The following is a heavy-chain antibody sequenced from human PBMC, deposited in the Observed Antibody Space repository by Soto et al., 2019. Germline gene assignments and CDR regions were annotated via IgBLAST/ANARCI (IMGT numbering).Heavy chain of an antibody. D-gene: IGHD6-13*01. CDR3: ARRPAAGKYNWFDP. CDR1: GFTFSSYW. V-gene: IGHV3-7*01. CDR2: IKQDGSEK. J-gene: IGHJ5*02. Sequence: GGSLRLSCAASGFTFSSYWMSWVRQAPGKGLGWVANIKQDGSEKYYVDSVKGRFTISRDNAKNSLYLQMNSLRAEDTAVYYCARRPAAGKYNWFDPWGQGTLVTVSS.